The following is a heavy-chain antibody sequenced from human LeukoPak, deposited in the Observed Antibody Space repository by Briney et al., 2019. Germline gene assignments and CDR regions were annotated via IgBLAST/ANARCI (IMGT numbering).Heavy chain of an antibody. CDR2: TFYSGST. Sequence: SETLSLTCTASGGSISTSSYYWGWIRQPPGKGLEWIGTTFYSGSTYYNPSLKSRVTVSLVTSKNQFSLKLSSVTAADTAVYYCARETLNRGARPWGQGTLVTVSS. J-gene: IGHJ4*02. D-gene: IGHD1-14*01. V-gene: IGHV4-39*07. CDR1: GGSISTSSYY. CDR3: ARETLNRGARP.